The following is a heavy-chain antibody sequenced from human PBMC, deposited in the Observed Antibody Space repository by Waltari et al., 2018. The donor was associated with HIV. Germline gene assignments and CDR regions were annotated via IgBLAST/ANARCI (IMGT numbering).Heavy chain of an antibody. J-gene: IGHJ4*02. CDR1: GVPCSRTY. Sequence: EVQLVETGGGLIQPGGSLRLSCQASGVPCSRTYRSWVRQAPGKGLEWVSVIYSGGSTYYADAVKGRFTISRDNSKNTLYLQMNSLRAEDTAVYYCARDILLRYWGQGTLVTVSS. V-gene: IGHV3-53*02. CDR2: IYSGGST. CDR3: ARDILLRY.